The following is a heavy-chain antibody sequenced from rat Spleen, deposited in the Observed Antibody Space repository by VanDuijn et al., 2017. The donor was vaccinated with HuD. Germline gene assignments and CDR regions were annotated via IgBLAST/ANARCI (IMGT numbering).Heavy chain of an antibody. D-gene: IGHD1-9*01. J-gene: IGHJ3*01. V-gene: IGHV5-31*01. Sequence: EVQLVESDGGLVQPGRFLKVSCVASGFTFNNYWMTWIRQAPGKGLEWVASISNTGGTTNYPDSVKGRISISRDNAKSTLYVQLNSLRSEDTATYFCTRGIYYGYNAFAYWGQGTLVTVSS. CDR1: GFTFNNYW. CDR2: ISNTGGTT. CDR3: TRGIYYGYNAFAY.